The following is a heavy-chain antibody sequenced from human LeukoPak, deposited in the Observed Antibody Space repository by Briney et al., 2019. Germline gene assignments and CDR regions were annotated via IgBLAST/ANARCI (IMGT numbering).Heavy chain of an antibody. Sequence: GRSLRLSCAASGFTFSSYGMHWVRQAPGKGLEWVAVISYDGSNKYYADSVKGRFTISRDNSKNTLYLQMNSLRAEDTAMYYCAKDFGWIVERNWFDPWGQGTLVTVSS. V-gene: IGHV3-30*18. D-gene: IGHD3-22*01. J-gene: IGHJ5*02. CDR3: AKDFGWIVERNWFDP. CDR2: ISYDGSNK. CDR1: GFTFSSYG.